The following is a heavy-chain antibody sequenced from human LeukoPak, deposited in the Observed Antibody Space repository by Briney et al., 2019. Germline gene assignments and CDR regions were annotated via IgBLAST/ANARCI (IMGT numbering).Heavy chain of an antibody. J-gene: IGHJ4*02. Sequence: PGRSLRLSCTASGFTFGDYAMSWVRQAPGKGLEWVSAISGSGGSTYYADSVKGRFTVSRDNSKNTLYLQMNSLRAEDTAVYYCAKDRGYSYGLYYFDYWGQGTLVTVSS. D-gene: IGHD5-18*01. CDR2: ISGSGGST. V-gene: IGHV3-23*01. CDR3: AKDRGYSYGLYYFDY. CDR1: GFTFGDYA.